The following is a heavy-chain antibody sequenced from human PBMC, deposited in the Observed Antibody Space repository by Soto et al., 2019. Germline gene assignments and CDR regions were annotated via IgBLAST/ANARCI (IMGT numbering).Heavy chain of an antibody. CDR2: ISYDGNKK. J-gene: IGHJ5*02. V-gene: IGHV3-30-3*01. D-gene: IGHD3-3*01. CDR3: ARSVAFWSGSEPNNWFDP. CDR1: GFTFSSYA. Sequence: QVQLVESGGGVVQPGRSLRLSCAASGFTFSSYALHWVRQAPGKGLEWVAVISYDGNKKYYAVSVKGRFTISRDNSKNTLFLQMNSLRVEDTAVYYCARSVAFWSGSEPNNWFDPWGQGTLVTVSS.